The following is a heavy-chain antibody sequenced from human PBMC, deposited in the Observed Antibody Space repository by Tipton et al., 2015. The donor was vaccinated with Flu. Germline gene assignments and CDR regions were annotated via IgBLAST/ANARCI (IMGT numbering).Heavy chain of an antibody. CDR3: ARDGYDFWSETQAFDI. D-gene: IGHD3-3*01. J-gene: IGHJ3*02. CDR2: IYHSGST. Sequence: GLVKPSETLSLTRAVSGYSISSGYYWGWIRQPPGKGLEWIGSIYHSGSTYYSPSLKSRVTISVDTSKNQFSLKLSSVTAADTAVYYCARDGYDFWSETQAFDIWGQGTMVTVSS. V-gene: IGHV4-38-2*02. CDR1: GYSISSGYY.